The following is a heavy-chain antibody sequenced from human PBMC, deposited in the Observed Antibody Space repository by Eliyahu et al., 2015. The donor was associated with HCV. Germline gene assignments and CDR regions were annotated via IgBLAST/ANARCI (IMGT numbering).Heavy chain of an antibody. D-gene: IGHD3-3*01. J-gene: IGHJ6*02. CDR3: ARDRKRITIFGVVIISRPPGHGMDV. CDR1: GYTFTSXY. CDR2: INPSGGST. Sequence: QVQLVQSGAEVKKPGASVKVSCKASGYTFTSXYMXWVRXAPGQGLEWMGIINPSGGSTSYAQKFQGRVTMTRDTSTSTVYMELSSLRSEDTAVYYCARDRKRITIFGVVIISRPPGHGMDVWGQGTTVTVSS. V-gene: IGHV1-46*01.